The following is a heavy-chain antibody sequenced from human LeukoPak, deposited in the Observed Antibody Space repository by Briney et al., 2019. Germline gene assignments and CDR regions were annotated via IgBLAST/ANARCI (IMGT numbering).Heavy chain of an antibody. CDR3: ARHEGRGCSGGSCYFLAAFDI. J-gene: IGHJ3*02. CDR1: GGSISSSSYY. Sequence: SETLSLTCTVSGGSISSSSYYWGWIRQPPGTGLEWIGSIYYSGSTYYNPSLKSRVTISVDTSKNQFSLKLSSVTAADTAVYYCARHEGRGCSGGSCYFLAAFDIWGQGTMVTVSS. V-gene: IGHV4-39*01. CDR2: IYYSGST. D-gene: IGHD2-15*01.